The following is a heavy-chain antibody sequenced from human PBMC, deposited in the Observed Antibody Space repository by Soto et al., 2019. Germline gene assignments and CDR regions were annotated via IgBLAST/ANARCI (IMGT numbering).Heavy chain of an antibody. J-gene: IGHJ6*02. CDR1: GSSISGYY. V-gene: IGHV4-59*03. Sequence: SSETLSLTCSVSGSSISGYYWGWFRQAPGKGLDWVGYIHYTGTTNYNPSLKSRVTIFVDTSRNQFSLRLTSVTAADTAVYYCARTLGGYYYYGMDVWGQGTTVTVSS. CDR2: IHYTGTT. D-gene: IGHD3-16*01. CDR3: ARTLGGYYYYGMDV.